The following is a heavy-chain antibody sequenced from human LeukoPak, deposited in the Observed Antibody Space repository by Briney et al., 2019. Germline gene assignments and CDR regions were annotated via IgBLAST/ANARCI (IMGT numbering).Heavy chain of an antibody. CDR3: ARVEMPYAFDI. CDR1: GGSFSGYY. J-gene: IGHJ3*02. V-gene: IGHV4-34*01. CDR2: INHSGST. Sequence: SETLSLTCAVYGGSFSGYYWSWIRQPPGKGLEWIGEINHSGSTTYNPPLKSRVTKSVDTSKNQFSLKLSLLTAAAPAVYYVARVEMPYAFDIWGQGKMVTVSS. D-gene: IGHD2-2*01.